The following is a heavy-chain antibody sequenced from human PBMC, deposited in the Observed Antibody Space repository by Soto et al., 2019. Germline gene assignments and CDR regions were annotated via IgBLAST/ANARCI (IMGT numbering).Heavy chain of an antibody. Sequence: GGSLRLSCAASGFTFSSYSMNWVRQAPGKGLEWVSSISSSSSYIYYADSVKGRFTISRDNAKNSLYLQMNSLRAEDTAVYYCAREGNYYDSSGYFQAFDIWRQGTMVTVSS. CDR3: AREGNYYDSSGYFQAFDI. CDR1: GFTFSSYS. CDR2: ISSSSSYI. D-gene: IGHD3-22*01. J-gene: IGHJ3*02. V-gene: IGHV3-21*01.